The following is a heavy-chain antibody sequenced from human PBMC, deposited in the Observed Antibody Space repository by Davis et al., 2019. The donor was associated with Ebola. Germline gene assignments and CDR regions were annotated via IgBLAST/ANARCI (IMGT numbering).Heavy chain of an antibody. CDR2: ISGSGGST. CDR1: GFTFSGYA. V-gene: IGHV3-23*01. J-gene: IGHJ6*03. CDR3: AKRTGILPYYYYYMDV. Sequence: GESLKISCAASGFTFSGYAMSWVRQAPGKGLEWVSVISGSGGSTYYADSVKGRFTISRDNSKNTLYLQMNSLRVEDTAVYYCAKRTGILPYYYYYMDVWGKGTTVTVSS. D-gene: IGHD6-13*01.